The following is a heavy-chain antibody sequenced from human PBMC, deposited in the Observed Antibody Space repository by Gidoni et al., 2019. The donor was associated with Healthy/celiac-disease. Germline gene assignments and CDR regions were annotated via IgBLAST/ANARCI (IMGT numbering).Heavy chain of an antibody. CDR3: ARESADYDILTGPYWYFDL. J-gene: IGHJ2*01. V-gene: IGHV1-69*08. CDR1: GGTFSSYT. Sequence: QVQLVQSGAEVKKPGSSVKVSCKASGGTFSSYTISWVRQAPGQGLEWMGRIIPILGIANYAQKFQGRVTITADKSTSTAYMELSSLRSEDTAVYYCARESADYDILTGPYWYFDLWGRGTLVTVSS. D-gene: IGHD3-9*01. CDR2: IIPILGIA.